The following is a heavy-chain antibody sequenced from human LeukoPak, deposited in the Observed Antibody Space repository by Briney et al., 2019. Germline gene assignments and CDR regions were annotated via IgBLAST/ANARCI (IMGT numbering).Heavy chain of an antibody. D-gene: IGHD7-27*01. CDR1: GGSITSGGYY. CDR2: IYYSGTT. CDR3: ARGSTGDKSNN. V-gene: IGHV4-31*03. J-gene: IGHJ4*02. Sequence: SETLSLTCTVSGGSITSGGYYWSWIRQLPGKGLEWIGYIYYSGTTSYNPSLKSRLTTSLDTSENQFSLKLSSVTAADTAVYYCARGSTGDKSNNWGQGTLVTVSS.